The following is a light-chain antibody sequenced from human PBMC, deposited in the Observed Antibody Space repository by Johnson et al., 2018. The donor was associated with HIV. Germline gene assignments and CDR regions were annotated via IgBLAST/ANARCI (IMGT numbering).Light chain of an antibody. V-gene: IGLV1-51*01. CDR3: GTWDSILSARYV. J-gene: IGLJ1*01. Sequence: QSILTQPPSMSAAPGQKVTISCSGSSSNIGNNYVSWYQQLPGTAPKLLIYDNNKRPSGIPDRFSGSKSGTSATLGITGLQTGDEADYYCGTWDSILSARYVFGTGTKGTVL. CDR1: SSNIGNNY. CDR2: DNN.